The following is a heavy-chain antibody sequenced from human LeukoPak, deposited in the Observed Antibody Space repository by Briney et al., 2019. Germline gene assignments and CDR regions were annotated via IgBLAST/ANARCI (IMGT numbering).Heavy chain of an antibody. Sequence: GASVKDSCKASGYTFTGYYMHWVRQAPGQGLEWMGWINPNSGGTNYAQKFQGRVTMTRDTSISTAYMELSRLRSDDTAVYYCARGKGERYGSGTFDPWGQGTLVTVSS. J-gene: IGHJ5*02. V-gene: IGHV1-2*02. CDR1: GYTFTGYY. D-gene: IGHD3-10*01. CDR2: INPNSGGT. CDR3: ARGKGERYGSGTFDP.